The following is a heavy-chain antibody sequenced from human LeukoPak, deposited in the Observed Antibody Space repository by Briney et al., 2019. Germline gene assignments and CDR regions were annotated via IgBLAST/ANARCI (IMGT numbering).Heavy chain of an antibody. J-gene: IGHJ4*02. CDR1: GFTFSSYW. D-gene: IGHD2-2*01. CDR2: INSDGSST. CDR3: ARGGHIVVVPTALDN. V-gene: IGHV3-74*01. Sequence: GGSLRLSCVVSGFTFSSYWMHWVRQAPGKGLVWVSRINSDGSSTSYADSVKGRFTISRDNAKNTLYLQMNSLRAEDTAVYYCARGGHIVVVPTALDNWGQGTLVTVSS.